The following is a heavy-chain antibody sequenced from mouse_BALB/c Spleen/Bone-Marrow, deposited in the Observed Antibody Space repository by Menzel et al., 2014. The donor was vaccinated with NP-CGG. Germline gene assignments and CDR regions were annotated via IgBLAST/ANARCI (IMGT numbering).Heavy chain of an antibody. CDR2: IDPANGNT. CDR3: ASYYYGRYFDV. Sequence: VQLKDSGAELVKPGASVKLSCTASGFNIKDTYMHWAKQRPEQGLEWIGRIDPANGNTKYDPKFQGKATITADTSSNTAYLQLSSLTSEDTAVYYCASYYYGRYFDVWGAGTTVTVSS. J-gene: IGHJ1*01. V-gene: IGHV14-3*02. D-gene: IGHD1-1*01. CDR1: GFNIKDTY.